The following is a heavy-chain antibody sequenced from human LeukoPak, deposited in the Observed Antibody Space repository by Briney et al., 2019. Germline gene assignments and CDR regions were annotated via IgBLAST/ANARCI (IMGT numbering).Heavy chain of an antibody. Sequence: GGSLRLSCAASGFTFNSYWMNWVRQAPGKGLEWVANLNEDGGEKYYVDSVKGRFTISRDNAKNSVYLQISSLRAEDTAVYYCARSLSSPVTNYWGQGTLVTVSS. J-gene: IGHJ4*02. D-gene: IGHD2-2*01. V-gene: IGHV3-7*01. CDR3: ARSLSSPVTNY. CDR1: GFTFNSYW. CDR2: LNEDGGEK.